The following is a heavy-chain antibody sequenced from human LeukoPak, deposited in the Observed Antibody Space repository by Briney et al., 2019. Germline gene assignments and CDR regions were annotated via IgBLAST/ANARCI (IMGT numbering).Heavy chain of an antibody. CDR1: GGTFSSYA. Sequence: SVKVSCKASGGTFSSYAISWVRQAPGQGLEWMGWINPDSGGTNYAQKFQGRVTMTRDTSISTAYMELSRLRSDDTAVYYCARDAIAVAGLGGYWGQGTLVTVFS. D-gene: IGHD6-19*01. V-gene: IGHV1-2*02. CDR2: INPDSGGT. CDR3: ARDAIAVAGLGGY. J-gene: IGHJ4*02.